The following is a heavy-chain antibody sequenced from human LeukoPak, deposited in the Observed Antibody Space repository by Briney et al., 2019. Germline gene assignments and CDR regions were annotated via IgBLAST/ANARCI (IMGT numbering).Heavy chain of an antibody. CDR1: GGSISTSSYY. Sequence: SETLSLTCTVFGGSISTSSYYWGWIRQPPGKGLEWIGSMYYSGSTYYNPSLKSRVTISVDTSKNQVSLKLSSVTAADTALYYCASNEWSGYYFDYWGQGTLVTVSS. D-gene: IGHD3-3*01. CDR2: MYYSGST. CDR3: ASNEWSGYYFDY. V-gene: IGHV4-39*01. J-gene: IGHJ4*02.